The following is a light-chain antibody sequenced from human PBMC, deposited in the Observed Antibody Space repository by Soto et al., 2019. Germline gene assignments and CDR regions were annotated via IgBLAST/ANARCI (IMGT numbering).Light chain of an antibody. CDR3: QQPGSWPAP. CDR2: DAS. V-gene: IGKV3-11*01. Sequence: EILLTQSPAIVSLSPGERATLSCRASQSVNNFFTWYQQKPGQAPRLLISDASYRAPGIPARFSGSGSGTNFTLTSSSLWAGDSAVYYCQQPGSWPAPFGAGTKVDI. J-gene: IGKJ3*01. CDR1: QSVNNF.